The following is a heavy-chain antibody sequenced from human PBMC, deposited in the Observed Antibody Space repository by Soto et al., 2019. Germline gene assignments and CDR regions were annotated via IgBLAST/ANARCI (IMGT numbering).Heavy chain of an antibody. CDR2: INAGYGNT. D-gene: IGHD7-27*01. V-gene: IGHV1-3*01. Sequence: ASVKVSCKASGYTFSSYAMHWVRQATGQRLEWMGWINAGYGNTKSSQKFQDRVTISRDTSASTAYMELTSLRSEDTAVYYCARDTGDGTFDFWGQGTLVTVSS. CDR3: ARDTGDGTFDF. CDR1: GYTFSSYA. J-gene: IGHJ4*02.